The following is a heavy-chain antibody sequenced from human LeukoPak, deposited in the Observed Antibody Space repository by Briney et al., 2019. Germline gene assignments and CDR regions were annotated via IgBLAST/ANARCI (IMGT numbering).Heavy chain of an antibody. D-gene: IGHD2-21*01. CDR1: GYTFTGYY. CDR3: ARDFKPLGYCGGDCFPTCFDP. V-gene: IGHV1-2*02. J-gene: IGHJ5*02. Sequence: ASVKVSCKASGYTFTGYYMHWVRQAPGQGLEWMGWINPNSGGTNYAQKFQGRVTMTRDTSIDTAYMELNSLTSDDTAVYYCARDFKPLGYCGGDCFPTCFDPWGQGTLVTVAS. CDR2: INPNSGGT.